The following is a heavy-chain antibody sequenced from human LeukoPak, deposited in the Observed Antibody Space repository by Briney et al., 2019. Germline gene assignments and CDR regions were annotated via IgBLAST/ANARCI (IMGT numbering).Heavy chain of an antibody. D-gene: IGHD4-17*01. V-gene: IGHV4-59*13. J-gene: IGHJ4*02. CDR3: ARDEHGDFQGFDY. Sequence: SETLSLTCTVSGASFSSYYWNWIRQSPGKGLEWLGNIHYRGTTNYNPSLKNRVTLSLDTSKCQFVLKVTSVTAADTAVYYCARDEHGDFQGFDYWGQGTRVTVSS. CDR2: IHYRGTT. CDR1: GASFSSYY.